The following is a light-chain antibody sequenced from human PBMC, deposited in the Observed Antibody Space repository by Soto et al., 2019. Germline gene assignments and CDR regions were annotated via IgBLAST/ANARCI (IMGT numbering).Light chain of an antibody. V-gene: IGKV1-12*01. J-gene: IGKJ5*01. CDR1: QGISSW. CDR2: AAS. CDR3: RHANSFPPT. Sequence: NQMTLSISSVSASVGDRISMSGRAGQGISSWLAWYQQKPGKAPKLLISAASSLQSGVPSRFSGSGSGTDFTLTISSLQPEDFTPYYFRHANSFPPTFGQGTRLEIK.